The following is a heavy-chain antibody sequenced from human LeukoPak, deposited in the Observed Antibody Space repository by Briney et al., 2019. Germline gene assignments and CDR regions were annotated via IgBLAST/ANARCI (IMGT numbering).Heavy chain of an antibody. CDR1: GGSISSGDYF. D-gene: IGHD5-12*01. CDR2: IYYSGST. V-gene: IGHV4-30-4*01. CDR3: ARQWGANGYGYFDY. Sequence: SQTLSLTCTVSGGSISSGDYFWSWIRQPPGKGLEWIGYIYYSGSTYYNPSLKSRVTISVDTSKNQFSLRLSSVTAADTSVYYCARQWGANGYGYFDYWGQGTLVTVSS. J-gene: IGHJ4*02.